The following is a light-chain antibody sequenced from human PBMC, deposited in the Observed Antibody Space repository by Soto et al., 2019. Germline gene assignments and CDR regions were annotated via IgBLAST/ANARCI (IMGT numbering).Light chain of an antibody. CDR2: GAS. Sequence: EIVLTQSPGTLSLSPGERATLSCRASQSVSNYLAWYQRKPGQAPRLLIYGASSRATGIPDRFSGSGSGTDFNLTISRLEPEDFAVYYCHQYGGSSLTFGQGTKVEIK. J-gene: IGKJ1*01. V-gene: IGKV3-20*01. CDR3: HQYGGSSLT. CDR1: QSVSNY.